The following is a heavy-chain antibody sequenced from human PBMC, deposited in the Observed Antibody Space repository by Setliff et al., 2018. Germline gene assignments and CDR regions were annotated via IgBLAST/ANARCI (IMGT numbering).Heavy chain of an antibody. J-gene: IGHJ4*02. CDR3: ARGRWPFDY. V-gene: IGHV4-39*01. CDR1: GGSISSSSYY. D-gene: IGHD1-26*01. Sequence: SETLSLTCTVSGGSISSSSYYWGWIRQPPGKGLGWIGSIYYSGSTYYNPSLKSRVTISVDTSKNQFSLKLSSVTAADTAVYYCARGRWPFDYWGQGTLVTVSS. CDR2: IYYSGST.